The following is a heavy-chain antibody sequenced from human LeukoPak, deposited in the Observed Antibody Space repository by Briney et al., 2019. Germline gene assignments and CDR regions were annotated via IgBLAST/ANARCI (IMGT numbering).Heavy chain of an antibody. CDR3: ARGLDYGGLQLVRPSTTVDFNWFDP. J-gene: IGHJ5*02. V-gene: IGHV3-21*01. CDR2: ISSSSSYI. D-gene: IGHD4-23*01. Sequence: GGSLRLSCAASGFTFSSYSMNWVRQAPGKGLEWVSSISSSSSYIYYADSAKGRFTISRDNAKNSLYLQMNSLRAEDTAVYYCARGLDYGGLQLVRPSTTVDFNWFDPWGQGTLVTVSS. CDR1: GFTFSSYS.